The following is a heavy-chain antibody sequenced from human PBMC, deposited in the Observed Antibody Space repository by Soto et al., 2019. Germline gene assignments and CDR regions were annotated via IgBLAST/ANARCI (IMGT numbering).Heavy chain of an antibody. D-gene: IGHD3-3*01. CDR2: ISSSSNSA. CDR1: GFTFGSYA. V-gene: IGHV3-23*01. J-gene: IGHJ4*02. Sequence: GGSLRLSCAASGFTFGSYAMSWVRQAPGKGLEWVSAISSSSNSAYYADPVKGRFTISRDNAKNSLYLQMNSLRAEDTAVYYCARGWRDFDYWGQGTLVTVSS. CDR3: ARGWRDFDY.